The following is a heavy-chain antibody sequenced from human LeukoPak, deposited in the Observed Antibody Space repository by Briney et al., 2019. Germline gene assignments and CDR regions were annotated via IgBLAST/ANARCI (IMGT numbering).Heavy chain of an antibody. CDR1: GGSFSGYY. D-gene: IGHD5-18*01. CDR2: INHSGST. CDR3: ARDLPYSYGHLSFQH. V-gene: IGHV4-34*01. Sequence: PSETLSLTCAVYGGSFSGYYWSWIRQPPGKGLEWIGEINHSGSTNYNPSLKSRVTISVDTSKNQFSLKLSSVTAADTAVYYCARDLPYSYGHLSFQHWGQGTLVTVSS. J-gene: IGHJ1*01.